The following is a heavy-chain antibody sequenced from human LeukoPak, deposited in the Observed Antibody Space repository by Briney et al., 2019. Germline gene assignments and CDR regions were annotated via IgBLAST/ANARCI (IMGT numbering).Heavy chain of an antibody. Sequence: GGSLRLSCAASGLNFSSRWMNWVRQAPGKGLEWVANINRDGSERYYVDSVKGRFTISRDDAKSSLYLQMNSLRAEDTAVYYCARRNAMDVWGQGTTVIVFS. CDR3: ARRNAMDV. CDR2: INRDGSER. J-gene: IGHJ6*02. V-gene: IGHV3-7*03. CDR1: GLNFSSRW.